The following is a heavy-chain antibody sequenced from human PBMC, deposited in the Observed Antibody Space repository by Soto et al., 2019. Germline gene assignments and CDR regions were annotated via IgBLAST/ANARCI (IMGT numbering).Heavy chain of an antibody. D-gene: IGHD5-18*01. CDR2: IFYSGST. CDR1: GGSISSYY. Sequence: SETLSITCTVSGGSISSYYWSWIRQSPGKGLEWIGYIFYSGSTNYNPSLKSRVTISVDTSKNQFSLKLSSVTAADTAVYYCASGRGYSYGSFDYWGQGTLVTVS. V-gene: IGHV4-59*01. J-gene: IGHJ4*02. CDR3: ASGRGYSYGSFDY.